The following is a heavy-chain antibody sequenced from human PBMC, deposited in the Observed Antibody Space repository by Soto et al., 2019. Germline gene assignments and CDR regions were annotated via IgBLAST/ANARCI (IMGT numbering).Heavy chain of an antibody. CDR2: SKNKADSYTT. J-gene: IGHJ4*02. D-gene: IGHD3-10*01. CDR3: TVWGSGNDFGAA. CDR1: GFTFSDHY. Sequence: EVQLVESGGGLVQPGGSLRLSCAASGFTFSDHYMDWVRQAPGKGREWVGGSKNKADSYTTDYASSVKGRFTISRDGSKNSLLLQMNSLKTEDTAVYYCTVWGSGNDFGAAWGQGILVTVSS. V-gene: IGHV3-72*01.